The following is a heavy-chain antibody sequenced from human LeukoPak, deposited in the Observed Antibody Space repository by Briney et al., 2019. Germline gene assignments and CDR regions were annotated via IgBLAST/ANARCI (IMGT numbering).Heavy chain of an antibody. J-gene: IGHJ4*02. Sequence: ASVKVSCKASGYTFTGYYIHWVRQAPGQGLEWMGIINPSGGSTSYAQKFQGRVTMTRGTSTSTVYMQLSSLRSEDTAVYYCASPGVDSSSWSVFDYWGQGTLVTVSS. CDR3: ASPGVDSSSWSVFDY. CDR2: INPSGGST. CDR1: GYTFTGYY. D-gene: IGHD6-13*01. V-gene: IGHV1-46*01.